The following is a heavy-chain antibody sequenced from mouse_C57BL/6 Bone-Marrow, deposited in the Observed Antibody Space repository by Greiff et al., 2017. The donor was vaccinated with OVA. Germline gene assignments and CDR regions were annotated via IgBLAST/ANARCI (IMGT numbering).Heavy chain of an antibody. D-gene: IGHD2-3*01. J-gene: IGHJ2*01. CDR3: ARESSDGYYFDY. CDR1: GFTFSSYA. Sequence: EVQVVESGGGLVKPGGSLKLSCAASGFTFSSYAMSWVRQTPEKRLEWVATISDGGSYTYYPDNVKGRFTISRDNAKNNLYLQMSHLKSEDTAMYYCARESSDGYYFDYWGQGTTLTVSS. V-gene: IGHV5-4*01. CDR2: ISDGGSYT.